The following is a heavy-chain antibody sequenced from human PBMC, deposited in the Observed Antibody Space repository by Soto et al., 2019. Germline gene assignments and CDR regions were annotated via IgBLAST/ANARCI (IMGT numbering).Heavy chain of an antibody. CDR2: ISYDGSNK. Sequence: GGSLRLSCAASGFTFSSYAMHCVRQAPGKGLEWVAVISYDGSNKYYADSVKGRFTISRDNSKNTLYLQMNSLRAEDTAVYYCARRSFSGVGATLGFDYWGQGTLVTVSS. J-gene: IGHJ4*02. CDR1: GFTFSSYA. V-gene: IGHV3-30-3*01. CDR3: ARRSFSGVGATLGFDY. D-gene: IGHD1-26*01.